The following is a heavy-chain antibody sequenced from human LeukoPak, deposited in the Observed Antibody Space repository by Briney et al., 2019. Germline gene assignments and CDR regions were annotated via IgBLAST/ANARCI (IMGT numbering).Heavy chain of an antibody. J-gene: IGHJ4*02. CDR1: GFTFSSYA. CDR3: AKWGRYYDSSGYYSRLYFDY. Sequence: SGGSLRLSCAASGFTFSSYAMSWVRQAPGRGLEWVSTISASGGNTYYADSVKGRFTISRDNSKNTLYLQMNSLRAEDTAVYYCAKWGRYYDSSGYYSRLYFDYWGQGTLVTVSS. CDR2: ISASGGNT. D-gene: IGHD3-22*01. V-gene: IGHV3-23*01.